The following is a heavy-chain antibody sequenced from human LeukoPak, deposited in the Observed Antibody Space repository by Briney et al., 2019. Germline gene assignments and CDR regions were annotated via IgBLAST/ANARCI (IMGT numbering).Heavy chain of an antibody. D-gene: IGHD4-17*01. J-gene: IGHJ4*02. CDR2: IYYSGST. V-gene: IGHV4-61*01. Sequence: SETLSLTCTVSSGSISTSNYYWSWIRQPPGKGLEWIGYIYYSGSTNYNPSLKSRVTISVDTSKNQFSLKLSSVTAADTAVYYCARELPYGDYGHFDYWGQGTLVTVSS. CDR1: SGSISTSNYY. CDR3: ARELPYGDYGHFDY.